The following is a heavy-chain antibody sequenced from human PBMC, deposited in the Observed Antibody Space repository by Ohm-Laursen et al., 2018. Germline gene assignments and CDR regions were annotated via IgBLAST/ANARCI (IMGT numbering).Heavy chain of an antibody. D-gene: IGHD5-24*01. CDR1: GGSFSGYY. CDR3: ARSMATIRRYFQH. J-gene: IGHJ1*01. CDR2: INHSGST. V-gene: IGHV4-34*01. Sequence: SQTLSLTCAVYGGSFSGYYWSWIRQPPGKGLEWIGEINHSGSTNYNPSLKSRVTISVDTSKNQFSLKLSSVTAADTAVYYCARSMATIRRYFQHWGQGTLVTVSS.